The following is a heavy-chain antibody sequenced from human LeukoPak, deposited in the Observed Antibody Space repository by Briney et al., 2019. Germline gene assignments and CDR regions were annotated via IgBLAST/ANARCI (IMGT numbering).Heavy chain of an antibody. V-gene: IGHV4-34*01. CDR3: ARGLDLPDCGGDCEQQFDY. CDR1: GGSSSGYY. Sequence: SETLSLTCAVYGGSSSGYYWSWIRQPPGKGLEWIGEINHSGSTNYNPSLKSRVTISVDTSKNQFSLKLSSVTAADTAVYYCARGLDLPDCGGDCEQQFDYWGQGTLVTVSS. CDR2: INHSGST. D-gene: IGHD2-21*02. J-gene: IGHJ4*02.